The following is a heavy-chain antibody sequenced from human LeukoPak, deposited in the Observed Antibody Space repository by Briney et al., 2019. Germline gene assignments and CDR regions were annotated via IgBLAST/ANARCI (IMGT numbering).Heavy chain of an antibody. CDR2: INPNSGGT. V-gene: IGHV1-2*02. J-gene: IGHJ4*02. CDR3: ARVRYYYGSGSFFGY. CDR1: GYTFTGYY. D-gene: IGHD3-10*01. Sequence: ASVKVSCKASGYTFTGYYMHWVRQAPGQGLEWMGWINPNSGGTNYAQKFQGRVTMTRDTSISTAYMELSRLRSDDTAVYYCARVRYYYGSGSFFGYRGQGTLVTVSS.